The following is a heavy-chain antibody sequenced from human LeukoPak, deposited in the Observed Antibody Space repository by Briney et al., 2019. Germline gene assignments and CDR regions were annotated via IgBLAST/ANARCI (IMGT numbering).Heavy chain of an antibody. V-gene: IGHV3-7*03. CDR1: GFTFSSYW. J-gene: IGHJ4*02. CDR3: AKVRSGGWPYYFDY. CDR2: IKQDGSEK. D-gene: IGHD6-19*01. Sequence: GGSLRLSCAASGFTFSSYWMSWVRQAPGKGLEWVANIKQDGSEKYYVDSVKGRFTISRDNAKNSLYLQMNSLRAEDTAVYYCAKVRSGGWPYYFDYWGQGTLVTVSS.